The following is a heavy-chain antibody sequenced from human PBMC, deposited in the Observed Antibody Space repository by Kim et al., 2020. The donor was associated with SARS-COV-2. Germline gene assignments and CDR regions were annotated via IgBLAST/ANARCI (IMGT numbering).Heavy chain of an antibody. CDR1: GGSISSSSYY. Sequence: SETLSLTCTVSGGSISSSSYYWGWIRQPPGKGREWIGCIYYSGSTYYNPSLKSRVTISVDTSKNPFSLKLSSVTAADTAVYYCAGEGGITIFGVVSAGSGGEPFDYWGQGTLVTVSS. CDR3: AGEGGITIFGVVSAGSGGEPFDY. J-gene: IGHJ4*02. CDR2: IYYSGST. V-gene: IGHV4-39*07. D-gene: IGHD3-3*01.